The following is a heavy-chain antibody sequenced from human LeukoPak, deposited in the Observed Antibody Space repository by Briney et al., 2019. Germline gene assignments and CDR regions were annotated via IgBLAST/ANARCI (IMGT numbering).Heavy chain of an antibody. J-gene: IGHJ4*02. CDR3: ARGGGYSYGLIDY. D-gene: IGHD5-18*01. Sequence: GGSLRLSCAASGFTFSSYWMHWVRQAPGRGLVWVSRINSDESSTSYADSVKGRFTLSRDNAKNTLYLQMNSLRAEDTAVYYCARGGGYSYGLIDYWGQGTLVTVSS. V-gene: IGHV3-74*01. CDR2: INSDESST. CDR1: GFTFSSYW.